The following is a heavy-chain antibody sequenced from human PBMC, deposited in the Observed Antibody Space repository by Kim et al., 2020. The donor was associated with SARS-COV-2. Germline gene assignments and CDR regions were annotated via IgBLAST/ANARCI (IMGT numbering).Heavy chain of an antibody. J-gene: IGHJ6*02. V-gene: IGHV1-18*01. CDR2: GDT. Sequence: GDTNYAQKFQGRVTMTPVTSTSTAYMEVRSLRSDDTAVYYCARDIPLDVWGQGTTVTVSS. CDR3: ARDIPLDV.